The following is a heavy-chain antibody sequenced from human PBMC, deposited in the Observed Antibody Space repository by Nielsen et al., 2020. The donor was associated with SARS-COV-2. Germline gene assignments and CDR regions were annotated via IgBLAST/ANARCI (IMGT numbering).Heavy chain of an antibody. J-gene: IGHJ6*02. V-gene: IGHV3-30*02. CDR3: AKTAYFYYYYGMDV. CDR2: IWYDGSNK. CDR1: GFTFSSYG. Sequence: GESLKISCAASGFTFSSYGMHWVRQAPGKGLEWVAVIWYDGSNKYYADSVKGRFTISRDNSKNTLYLQMNSLRAEDTAVYYCAKTAYFYYYYGMDVWGQGTTVTVSS.